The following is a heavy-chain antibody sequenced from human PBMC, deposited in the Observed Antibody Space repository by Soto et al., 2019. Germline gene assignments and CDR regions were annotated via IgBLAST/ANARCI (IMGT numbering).Heavy chain of an antibody. CDR2: IYYTGSA. D-gene: IGHD1-26*01. Sequence: VQLQESGPGLVKPSQTLFLTCTVSSGSISSADYYWSWIRQPPGKGLEWIGYIYYTGSAYYNPSLKSRVTMSVDTSKNQFSLKVTSVTAADTAVYYCASGGSSNWFDPWGQGTLVTVSS. V-gene: IGHV4-30-4*01. J-gene: IGHJ5*02. CDR3: ASGGSSNWFDP. CDR1: SGSISSADYY.